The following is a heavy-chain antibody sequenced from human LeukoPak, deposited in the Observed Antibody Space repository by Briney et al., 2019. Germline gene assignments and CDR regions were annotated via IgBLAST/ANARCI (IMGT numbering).Heavy chain of an antibody. D-gene: IGHD6-6*01. Sequence: GGSLRLSCAASGFTFSSYEMNWVRQAPGKGLEWVSYISSSGSTIYYADSVKGRFTISRDNAKNSLYLQMNSLRAEDTAVYYCASVLVEYSSSYDYGGQGTLVTVS. J-gene: IGHJ4*02. CDR3: ASVLVEYSSSYDY. V-gene: IGHV3-48*03. CDR2: ISSSGSTI. CDR1: GFTFSSYE.